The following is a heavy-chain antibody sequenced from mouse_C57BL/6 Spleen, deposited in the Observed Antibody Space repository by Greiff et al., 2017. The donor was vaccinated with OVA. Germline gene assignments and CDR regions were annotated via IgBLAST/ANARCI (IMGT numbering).Heavy chain of an antibody. CDR1: GYAFSSSW. CDR3: ARGYYGSSQYYFDY. J-gene: IGHJ2*01. V-gene: IGHV1-82*01. Sequence: QVHVKQSGPELVKPGASVKISCKASGYAFSSSWMNWVKQRPGKGLEWIGRIYPGDGDTNYNGKFKGKATLTADKSSSTAYMQLSSLTSEDSAVYFCARGYYGSSQYYFDYWGQGTTLTVSS. CDR2: IYPGDGDT. D-gene: IGHD1-1*01.